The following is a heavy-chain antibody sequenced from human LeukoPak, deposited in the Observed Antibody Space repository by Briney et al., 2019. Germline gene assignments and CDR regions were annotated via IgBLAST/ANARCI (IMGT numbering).Heavy chain of an antibody. CDR1: GFTFSNYG. CDR3: AKEPYSNGLMDV. Sequence: PGRSLRLSCAASGFTFSNYGMHWVRQAPGKGLEWVSAISGSGGRAYYPDSVRGRFTISRDNSKNTLYLQMTSLRAEDTAVYYCAKEPYSNGLMDVWGKGTTVTVSS. V-gene: IGHV3-23*01. CDR2: ISGSGGRA. D-gene: IGHD4-11*01. J-gene: IGHJ6*03.